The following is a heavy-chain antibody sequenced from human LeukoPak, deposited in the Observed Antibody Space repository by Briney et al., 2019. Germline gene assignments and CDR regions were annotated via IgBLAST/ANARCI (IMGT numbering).Heavy chain of an antibody. CDR1: GGSLSSGSYY. V-gene: IGHV4-61*01. J-gene: IGHJ4*02. D-gene: IGHD1-26*01. Sequence: PSETLSLTCTVSGGSLSSGSYYWSWIRQPPGKGLEWIGYIYYSGSTNYNPSLKSRVTISVDTPKNQFSLKLSSVTAADTAMYYCARNVVGAPSDYWGQGTLVTVSS. CDR3: ARNVVGAPSDY. CDR2: IYYSGST.